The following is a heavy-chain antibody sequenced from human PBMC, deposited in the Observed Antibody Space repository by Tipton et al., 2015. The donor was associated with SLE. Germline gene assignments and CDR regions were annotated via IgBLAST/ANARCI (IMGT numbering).Heavy chain of an antibody. V-gene: IGHV4-39*01. J-gene: IGHJ4*02. CDR3: ARGLGRITMIVVASPLDY. D-gene: IGHD3-22*01. Sequence: TLSLTCTVSGGSISSSSYYWGWIRQPPGKGLEWIGSIYYSGSTYYNPSLKSRVTISVDTSKNQFSLKLSSVTAADTAVYYCARGLGRITMIVVASPLDYWGQGTLVTVSS. CDR2: IYYSGST. CDR1: GGSISSSSYY.